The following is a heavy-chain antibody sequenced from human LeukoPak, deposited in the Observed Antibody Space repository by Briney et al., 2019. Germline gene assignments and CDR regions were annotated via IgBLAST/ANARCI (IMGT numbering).Heavy chain of an antibody. D-gene: IGHD4-4*01. V-gene: IGHV4-59*01. J-gene: IGHJ6*02. CDR2: IYYSGST. Sequence: SETLSLTCTVSGGSISSYYWSWIRQPPGKGLEWIGYIYYSGSTNYNPSLKSRVTISVDTSKNQFSLKLSSVTVADTAVYYCARDFSNGMDVWGQGTTVTVPS. CDR1: GGSISSYY. CDR3: ARDFSNGMDV.